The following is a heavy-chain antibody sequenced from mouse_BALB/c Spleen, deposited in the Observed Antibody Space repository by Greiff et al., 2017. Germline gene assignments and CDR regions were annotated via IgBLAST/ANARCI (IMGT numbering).Heavy chain of an antibody. D-gene: IGHD1-2*01. CDR2: ISYSGST. CDR3: ARWELRPHWYFDV. J-gene: IGHJ1*01. CDR1: GYSITSDYA. V-gene: IGHV3-2*02. Sequence: VQLKESGPGLVKPSQSLSLTCTVTGYSITSDYAWNWIRQFPGNKLEWMGYISYSGSTSYNPSLKSRISITRDTSKNQFFLQLNSVTTEDTATYYCARWELRPHWYFDVWGAGTTVTVSS.